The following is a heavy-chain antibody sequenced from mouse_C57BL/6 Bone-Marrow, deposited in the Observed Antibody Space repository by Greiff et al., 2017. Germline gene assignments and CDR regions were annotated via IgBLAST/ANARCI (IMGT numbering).Heavy chain of an antibody. Sequence: QVQLQQSGPGLVQPSQSLSITCTVSGFSLTSYGVHWVRQSPGKGLEWLGVIWSGGSTDYKAAFISRLSISKDNSKSQVFFKMNSLQADDTARYYCALRSSGYEAMDYWGQGTSVTVSS. V-gene: IGHV2-2*01. CDR1: GFSLTSYG. D-gene: IGHD3-2*02. CDR2: IWSGGST. CDR3: ALRSSGYEAMDY. J-gene: IGHJ4*01.